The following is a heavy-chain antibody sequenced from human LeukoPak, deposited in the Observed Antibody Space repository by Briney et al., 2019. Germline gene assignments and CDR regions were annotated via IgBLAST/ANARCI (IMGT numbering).Heavy chain of an antibody. CDR2: ISGSGGST. CDR1: GFTFSSYA. CDR3: AKSLYGEKALDYYYGMDV. D-gene: IGHD4-17*01. V-gene: IGHV3-23*01. Sequence: GGSLRLSCAASGFTFSSYAMSWVRQAPGKGLEWVSAISGSGGSTYYADSVKGRFTISRDNSKNTLHLQMNSLRAEDTAVYYCAKSLYGEKALDYYYGMDVWGQGTTVTVSS. J-gene: IGHJ6*02.